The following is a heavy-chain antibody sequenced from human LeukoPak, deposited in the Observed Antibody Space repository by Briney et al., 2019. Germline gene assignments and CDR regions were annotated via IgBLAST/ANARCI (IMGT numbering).Heavy chain of an antibody. V-gene: IGHV1-2*02. CDR2: INPNSGGT. J-gene: IGHJ4*02. CDR1: GYTFTGYY. Sequence: ASVKVSCKASGYTFTGYYMHWVQQAPGQGLEWMGWINPNSGGTNYAQKFQGRVTMTRDTSISTAYMELTRLRSDDTAVYYCARERYYGSGSVYNRIDYWGQGTLVTVSS. D-gene: IGHD3-10*01. CDR3: ARERYYGSGSVYNRIDY.